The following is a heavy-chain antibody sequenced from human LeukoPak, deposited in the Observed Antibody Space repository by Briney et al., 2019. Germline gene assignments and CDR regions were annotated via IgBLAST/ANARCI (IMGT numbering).Heavy chain of an antibody. CDR1: GGSFSGYY. V-gene: IGHV4-34*01. Sequence: SETLSLTCAVYGGSFSGYYWSWIRQPPGKGLEWIGEINHSGSTNYNPSLKSRVTLSVDTSKNQFSLKLSSVTAADTAVYYCARGGVSYSSSSESHFDYWGQGTLVTVSS. J-gene: IGHJ4*02. CDR3: ARGGVSYSSSSESHFDY. CDR2: INHSGST. D-gene: IGHD6-6*01.